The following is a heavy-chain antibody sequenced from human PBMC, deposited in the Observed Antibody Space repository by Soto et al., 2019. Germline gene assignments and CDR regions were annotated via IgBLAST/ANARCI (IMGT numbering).Heavy chain of an antibody. J-gene: IGHJ5*02. CDR1: GFSFSAYG. CDR2: MSYDGSKK. D-gene: IGHD6-13*01. CDR3: AKLDTSGDMPTMAAAETT. V-gene: IGHV3-30*18. Sequence: QVQLVEFGGGVVQPGGSLRLSCVASGFSFSAYGMHWVRQSPGKGLEWVAVMSYDGSKKYYLDSVKGRFTISRDNSQNTLFLQMNTLRPDDSALYYCAKLDTSGDMPTMAAAETTWGQGTLVTVSS.